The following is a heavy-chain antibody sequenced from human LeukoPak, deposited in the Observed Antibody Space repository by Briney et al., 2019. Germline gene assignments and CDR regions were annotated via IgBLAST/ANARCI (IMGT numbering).Heavy chain of an antibody. CDR1: GFTFSSYA. CDR3: ARRSVYSSSWYYFDY. J-gene: IGHJ4*02. V-gene: IGHV3-30*04. D-gene: IGHD6-13*01. CDR2: ISYDGSNK. Sequence: GRSLRLSCAASGFTFSSYAMHWVRQAPGKGLEWVAVISYDGSNKYYADSVKGQFTISRDNSKNTLYLQMNSLRAEDTAVYYCARRSVYSSSWYYFDYWGQGTLVTVSS.